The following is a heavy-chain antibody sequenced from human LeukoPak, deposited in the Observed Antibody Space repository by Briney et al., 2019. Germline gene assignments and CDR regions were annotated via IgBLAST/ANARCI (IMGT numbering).Heavy chain of an antibody. D-gene: IGHD6-19*01. CDR3: VKAYSSGWYSSGAFDI. J-gene: IGHJ3*02. CDR2: ISSNGGST. Sequence: GGSLRLSCSASGFTFSSYAMHWVRQAPGKGLEYVSAISSNGGSTYYADSVKGRFTISRDTSKNTLYLQMSSLRAEDTAVYYCVKAYSSGWYSSGAFDIWGQGTMVTVSS. V-gene: IGHV3-64D*06. CDR1: GFTFSSYA.